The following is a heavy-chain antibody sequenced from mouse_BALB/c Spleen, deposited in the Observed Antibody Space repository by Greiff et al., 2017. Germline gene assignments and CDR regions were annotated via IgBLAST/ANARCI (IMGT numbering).Heavy chain of an antibody. J-gene: IGHJ1*01. CDR1: GYTFTSYW. V-gene: IGHV1S22*01. D-gene: IGHD1-1*01. Sequence: LKQPGSELVRPGASVKLSCKASGYTFTSYWMHWVKQRPGQGLEWIGNIYPGSGSTNYDEKFKSKATLTVDTSSSTAYMQLSSLTSEDSAVYYCTNYYGSRGGYFDVWGAGTTVTVSS. CDR3: TNYYGSRGGYFDV. CDR2: IYPGSGST.